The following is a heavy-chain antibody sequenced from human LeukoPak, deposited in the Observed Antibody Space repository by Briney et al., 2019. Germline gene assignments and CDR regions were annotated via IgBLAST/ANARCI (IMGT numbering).Heavy chain of an antibody. J-gene: IGHJ6*03. V-gene: IGHV3-7*01. Sequence: GGSLRLSCAASGFTVSSNYMSWVRQAPGKGLEWVANIKQDGSEKYYVDSVKGRFTISRDNAKNSLYLQMNSLRAEDTAVYYCARGRMVRGVLYMDVWGKGTTVTVSS. CDR2: IKQDGSEK. D-gene: IGHD3-10*01. CDR3: ARGRMVRGVLYMDV. CDR1: GFTVSSNY.